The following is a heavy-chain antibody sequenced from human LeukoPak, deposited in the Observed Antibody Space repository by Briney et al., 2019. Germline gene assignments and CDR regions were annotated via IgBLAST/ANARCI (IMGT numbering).Heavy chain of an antibody. J-gene: IGHJ4*02. CDR1: GGSISSSSYY. V-gene: IGHV4-39*01. CDR3: ASNYSSSWYYFDY. CDR2: IYYSGST. Sequence: PSETLSLTCTVSGGSISSSSYYWGWSRQPPGKGLEWIGSIYYSGSTYYNPSLKSRVTISVDTSKNQFSLKLSSVTAADTAAYYCASNYSSSWYYFDYWGQGTLVTVSS. D-gene: IGHD6-13*01.